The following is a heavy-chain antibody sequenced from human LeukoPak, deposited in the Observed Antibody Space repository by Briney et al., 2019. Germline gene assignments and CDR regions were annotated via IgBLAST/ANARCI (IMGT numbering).Heavy chain of an antibody. Sequence: GGSLRLSCAASGFTFSSYAMSWVRQAPGKGLEWVSAISGSGGSTYYADSVKGRFTISRDNSKNTLYLQMNSLRAEDTAVYYCAKAEGEFHLEWLLLDAFDIWGQGTMVTVSS. CDR3: AKAEGEFHLEWLLLDAFDI. CDR1: GFTFSSYA. D-gene: IGHD3-3*01. CDR2: ISGSGGST. V-gene: IGHV3-23*01. J-gene: IGHJ3*02.